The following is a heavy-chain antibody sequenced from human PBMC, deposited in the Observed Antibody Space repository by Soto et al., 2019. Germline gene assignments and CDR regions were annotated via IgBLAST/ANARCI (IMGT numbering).Heavy chain of an antibody. D-gene: IGHD3-9*01. J-gene: IGHJ3*02. CDR2: ISYDGSNK. V-gene: IGHV3-30-3*01. Sequence: QVQLVESGGGVVQPGRSLRLSCAASGFTFSSYAMHWVRQAPGKGLEWVAVISYDGSNKYYADSVKGRFTISRDNSKNPLDLQMNSLRAEDTDVYYCARDSFYITIFRPGGAFDIWGQGTMVTVSS. CDR1: GFTFSSYA. CDR3: ARDSFYITIFRPGGAFDI.